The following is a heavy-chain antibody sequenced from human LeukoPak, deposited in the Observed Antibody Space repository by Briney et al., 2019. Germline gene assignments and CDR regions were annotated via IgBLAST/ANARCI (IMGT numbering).Heavy chain of an antibody. V-gene: IGHV1-69*04. CDR3: ARDDKRDCSSTSCPLDY. D-gene: IGHD2-2*01. CDR1: GGTLSSYT. J-gene: IGHJ4*02. CDR2: IIPILGIA. Sequence: GSSVKVSCKASGGTLSSYTISWVRQAPGPGLEWMGRIIPILGIANYAQKFQGRVTITADKSTSTAYMELSSLRSEDTAFYFRARDDKRDCSSTSCPLDYWGQGTLVTVSS.